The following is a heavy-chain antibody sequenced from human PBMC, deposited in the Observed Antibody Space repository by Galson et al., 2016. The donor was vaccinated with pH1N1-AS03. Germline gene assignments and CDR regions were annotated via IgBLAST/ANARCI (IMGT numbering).Heavy chain of an antibody. J-gene: IGHJ4*02. D-gene: IGHD3-3*01. CDR2: IDPSNGGT. CDR3: ATYGSGSSAFFDH. Sequence: SVKVSCKASGYSFTKYYMHWVRQAPGQGLEWMGVIDPSNGGTTYAQKFQDRLTMARDTSTSSVYMEVTSLTSQDTAVYFCATYGSGSSAFFDHWGQGTLVTVSS. V-gene: IGHV1-46*01. CDR1: GYSFTKYY.